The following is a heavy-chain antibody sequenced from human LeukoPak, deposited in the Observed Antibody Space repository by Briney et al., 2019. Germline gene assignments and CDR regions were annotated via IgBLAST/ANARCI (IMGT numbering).Heavy chain of an antibody. Sequence: GGSLRLSCAASGFTFKTFWLNWAGQVPGKGLGWVSLINPDGSTTTYADSVKGRFTISRDNAKNTVYLQMNSLGGEDTAVYYCARDLRGSPDRWGQGTLVTVSS. CDR2: INPDGSTT. V-gene: IGHV3-74*01. CDR3: ARDLRGSPDR. D-gene: IGHD3-16*01. J-gene: IGHJ5*02. CDR1: GFTFKTFW.